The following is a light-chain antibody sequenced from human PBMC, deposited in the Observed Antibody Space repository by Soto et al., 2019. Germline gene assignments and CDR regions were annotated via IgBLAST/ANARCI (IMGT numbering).Light chain of an antibody. J-gene: IGKJ2*01. CDR2: DAS. CDR3: QHYMIFPYT. Sequence: DIQLTQSPSTLSASVGDRVTITCRASQTVSYWLAWYQQKPGKAPKLLIYDASILESGVPSRFSGSRSGTEFTLTINSLQPDDFATYYCQHYMIFPYTFGQGTKVEI. CDR1: QTVSYW. V-gene: IGKV1-5*01.